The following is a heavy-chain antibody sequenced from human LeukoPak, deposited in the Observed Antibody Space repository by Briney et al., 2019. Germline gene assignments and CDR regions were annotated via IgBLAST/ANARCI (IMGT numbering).Heavy chain of an antibody. V-gene: IGHV4-34*01. CDR3: ARVKGRVVVVNRAFDI. CDR1: GGSFSGYY. CDR2: INHSGST. J-gene: IGHJ3*02. Sequence: SQTLSLTCAVYGGSFSGYYWSWIRQPLGKGLEWIGEINHSGSTNYNPSLKSRVTISVDTSKNQFSLKLSSVTAADTAVYYCARVKGRVVVVNRAFDIWGQGTMVTVSS. D-gene: IGHD2-21*01.